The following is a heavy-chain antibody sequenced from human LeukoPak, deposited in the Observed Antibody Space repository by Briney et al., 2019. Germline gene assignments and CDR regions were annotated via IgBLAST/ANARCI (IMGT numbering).Heavy chain of an antibody. J-gene: IGHJ4*02. CDR1: GGSISNSY. D-gene: IGHD2-15*01. Sequence: SETLSLTCTVSGGSISNSYWSWIRKPPGKGLEWLGYIYYSGSTNYNPSLKSRVTISVDTSKNQFSLKLSSVTAADTAVYYCARAGHCSGGSCYYFDYWGQGTLVTVSS. CDR2: IYYSGST. V-gene: IGHV4-59*01. CDR3: ARAGHCSGGSCYYFDY.